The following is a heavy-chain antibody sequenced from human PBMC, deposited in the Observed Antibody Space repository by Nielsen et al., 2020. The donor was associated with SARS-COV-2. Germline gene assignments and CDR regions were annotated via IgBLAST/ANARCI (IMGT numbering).Heavy chain of an antibody. Sequence: ASVKVSCKASGYTFTGYYMHWVRQATGQGLEWMGWMNPNSGNTGYAQKFQGRVTMTRNTSISTAYMELSSLRSEDTAVYYCARGRSIAVAGSFGYWGQGTLVTVSS. CDR2: MNPNSGNT. J-gene: IGHJ4*02. D-gene: IGHD6-19*01. CDR3: ARGRSIAVAGSFGY. V-gene: IGHV1-8*02. CDR1: GYTFTGYY.